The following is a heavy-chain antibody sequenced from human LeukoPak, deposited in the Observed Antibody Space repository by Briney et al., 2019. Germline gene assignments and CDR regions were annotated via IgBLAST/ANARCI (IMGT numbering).Heavy chain of an antibody. D-gene: IGHD3-16*02. CDR3: ARSRNYRLFDY. V-gene: IGHV3-48*03. CDR2: ISSSGGTM. J-gene: IGHJ4*02. Sequence: PGGSLRLSCAASGFTFSSYEMNWVRQAPGKGLEWVSYISSSGGTMYYADSVKGRFTISRDNADNSLYLQMNSLRAEDTAVYYCARSRNYRLFDYWGQGTLVTVSS. CDR1: GFTFSSYE.